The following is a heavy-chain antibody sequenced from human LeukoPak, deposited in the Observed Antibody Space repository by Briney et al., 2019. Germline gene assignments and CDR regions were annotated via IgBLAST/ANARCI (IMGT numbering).Heavy chain of an antibody. V-gene: IGHV3-53*01. Sequence: GGSLRLSCAASGFTVSSNYMSWVRQAPGKGLEWVPIIYSGGSTYYADSVKGRFTISRDNSRNTLNLQINSLRAEDTAVYYCARFRCGGGSCYADYWGQGTLVTVSS. D-gene: IGHD2-15*01. CDR1: GFTVSSNY. CDR2: IYSGGST. CDR3: ARFRCGGGSCYADY. J-gene: IGHJ4*02.